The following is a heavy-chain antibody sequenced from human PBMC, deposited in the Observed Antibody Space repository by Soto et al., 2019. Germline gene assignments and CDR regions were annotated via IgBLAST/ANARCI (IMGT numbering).Heavy chain of an antibody. CDR1: GYTFTSYG. V-gene: IGHV1-18*04. D-gene: IGHD2-2*01. CDR3: ARGPRYCSSTSCFSGVTWFDP. J-gene: IGHJ5*02. CDR2: ISSYNGNT. Sequence: GASVKVSCKASGYTFTSYGISWVRQAPGQGLEWMGWISSYNGNTNYAQKVQGRATMTTDKSTSTTYMELRSLRSDDTAVYYCARGPRYCSSTSCFSGVTWFDPWGQGTLVTVSS.